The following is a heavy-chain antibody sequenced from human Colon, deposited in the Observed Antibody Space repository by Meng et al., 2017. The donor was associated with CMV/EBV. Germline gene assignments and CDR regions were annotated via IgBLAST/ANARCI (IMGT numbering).Heavy chain of an antibody. CDR1: DFTFSNAW. D-gene: IGHD5-12*01. Sequence: GGSLRLSCAASDFTFSNAWMTWVRQAPGKGLEWVGHIKPKSEGATTEYAAPVTGRFAISRDESKNTLHLEMNTVKTEDTGVYYCTTMGGYDKDYWGQGTLVTVSP. CDR2: IKPKSEGATT. J-gene: IGHJ4*02. V-gene: IGHV3-15*01. CDR3: TTMGGYDKDY.